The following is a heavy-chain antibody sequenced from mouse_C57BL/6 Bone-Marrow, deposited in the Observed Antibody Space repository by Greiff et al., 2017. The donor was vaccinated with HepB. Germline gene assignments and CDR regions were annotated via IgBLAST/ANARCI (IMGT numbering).Heavy chain of an antibody. Sequence: EVQLQQSGPELVKPGASVKISCKASGYSFTGYYMNWVKQSPEKSLEWIGEINPSTGGTTYNQKFKAKATLTVDKSSSTAYMQLKSLTSEDSAVYYCARSPYGVFAYWGQGTLVTVSA. J-gene: IGHJ3*01. D-gene: IGHD1-1*02. V-gene: IGHV1-42*01. CDR1: GYSFTGYY. CDR3: ARSPYGVFAY. CDR2: INPSTGGT.